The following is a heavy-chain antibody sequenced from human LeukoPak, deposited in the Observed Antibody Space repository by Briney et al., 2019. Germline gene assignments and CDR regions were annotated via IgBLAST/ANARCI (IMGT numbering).Heavy chain of an antibody. Sequence: SVKVSCKASGGTFSSYAISWVRQAPRQGLEWMGGIIPIFGTANYAQKFQGRVTITADESTSTAYMELSSVRSEDTAVHYCARLRLDLPPDIVVVPAAMDDYWGQGTLVTVSS. CDR3: ARLRLDLPPDIVVVPAAMDDY. D-gene: IGHD2-2*01. J-gene: IGHJ4*02. V-gene: IGHV1-69*01. CDR1: GGTFSSYA. CDR2: IIPIFGTA.